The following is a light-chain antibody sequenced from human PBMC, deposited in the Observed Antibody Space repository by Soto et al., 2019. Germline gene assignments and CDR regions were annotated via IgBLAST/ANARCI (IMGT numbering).Light chain of an antibody. CDR2: ATS. Sequence: IQMTQSPSSVSASVADRVTMTCRASQGVGGWLAWYQQKPGKVPKLLIYATSSLHSGVPSRFSGSGSGTDFTLSISSLQPEDFATYYCQQTHRLPLSFGPGTKVDIK. CDR3: QQTHRLPLS. V-gene: IGKV1-12*01. CDR1: QGVGGW. J-gene: IGKJ3*01.